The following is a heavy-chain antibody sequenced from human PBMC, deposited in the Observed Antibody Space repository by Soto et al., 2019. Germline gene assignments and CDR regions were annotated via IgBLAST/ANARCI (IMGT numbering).Heavy chain of an antibody. CDR1: GYTFTSYG. D-gene: IGHD2-2*02. J-gene: IGHJ5*02. CDR2: ISAYNGNT. Sequence: ASVKVSCKASGYTFTSYGISWVRQAPGQGLEWMGWISAYNGNTNYAQKLQGRVTMTTDTSTSTAYMELRSLRSDDTAVYYCARGKYCISTSCDSWFDPWGQGTLVTVS. CDR3: ARGKYCISTSCDSWFDP. V-gene: IGHV1-18*01.